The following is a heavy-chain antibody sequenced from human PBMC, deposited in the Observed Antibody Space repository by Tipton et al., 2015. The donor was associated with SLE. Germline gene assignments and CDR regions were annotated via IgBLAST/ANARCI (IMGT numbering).Heavy chain of an antibody. J-gene: IGHJ4*02. CDR3: ARTQYTFGGVIAPFDY. CDR2: INHSGST. V-gene: IGHV4-34*01. Sequence: TLSLTCAVYGGSFSGYYWSWIRQPPGKGLEWIGEINHSGSTNYNPSLKSRLTISVDTSKNQFSLKLSSVTAADTAVYYCARTQYTFGGVIAPFDYWGQGTLVTVSS. D-gene: IGHD3-16*02. CDR1: GGSFSGYY.